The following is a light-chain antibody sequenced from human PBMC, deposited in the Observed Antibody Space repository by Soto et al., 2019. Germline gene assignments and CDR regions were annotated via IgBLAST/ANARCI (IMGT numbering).Light chain of an antibody. Sequence: QPVLTQSPSASASLGASVKLTCTLSSGHSTYAIAWHQQQPEKGPRYLMKLNSDGSHNKGDGIPDRFSGSSSGAERYLIISSLHSEDEADYYCQTWGTGIRVFGGGTKLTVL. CDR3: QTWGTGIRV. CDR2: LNSDGSH. V-gene: IGLV4-69*01. J-gene: IGLJ3*02. CDR1: SGHSTYA.